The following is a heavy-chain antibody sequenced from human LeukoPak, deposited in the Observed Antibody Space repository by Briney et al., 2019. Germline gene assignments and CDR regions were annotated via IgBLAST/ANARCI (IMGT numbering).Heavy chain of an antibody. J-gene: IGHJ5*02. CDR3: ARTQQWLVLGFDP. Sequence: GGSLRLSCAASGFTFSDYYMSWIRQAPGKGLEWISYISSNGRTIYYADSVKGRFTISRDNARKSVYLQMNSLRAEDTAIYYCARTQQWLVLGFDPWGQGTLLTVSS. CDR2: ISSNGRTI. CDR1: GFTFSDYY. D-gene: IGHD6-19*01. V-gene: IGHV3-11*01.